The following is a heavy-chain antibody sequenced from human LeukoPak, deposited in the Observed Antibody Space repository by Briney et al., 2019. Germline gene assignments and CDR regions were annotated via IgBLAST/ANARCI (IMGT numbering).Heavy chain of an antibody. V-gene: IGHV3-30*02. Sequence: PGGSVRLSCAASGFTFSSYGMQGVREARGKGGEGGAFIRYEGSKKYYADSVKGGFTIWRDKSKNSLYGEMKRQRGGDGAVYYCANLEHLAYQLLLDDPFDICRQGTMVTVSS. D-gene: IGHD2-2*01. CDR2: IRYEGSKK. J-gene: IGHJ3*02. CDR1: GFTFSSYG. CDR3: ANLEHLAYQLLLDDPFDI.